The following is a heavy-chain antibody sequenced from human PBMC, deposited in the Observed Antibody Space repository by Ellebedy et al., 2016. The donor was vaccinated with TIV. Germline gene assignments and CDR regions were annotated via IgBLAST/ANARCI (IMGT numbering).Heavy chain of an antibody. Sequence: GGSLRLSXAASGFIFSSAWMSWVRQAPGKRLEWVGRIKSNSDGGTTDFPAPVEGRFTISRDDSQNTLYLQMNTLRTEDTAVYFCATLVRGGFGFFDYWGQGALVTVSS. CDR2: IKSNSDGGTT. V-gene: IGHV3-15*01. CDR1: GFIFSSAW. CDR3: ATLVRGGFGFFDY. J-gene: IGHJ4*02. D-gene: IGHD3-10*01.